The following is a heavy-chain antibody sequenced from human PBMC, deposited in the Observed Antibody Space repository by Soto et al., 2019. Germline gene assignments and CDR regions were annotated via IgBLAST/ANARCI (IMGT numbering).Heavy chain of an antibody. CDR3: ARNTDHRLVRGWLDP. Sequence: QGQLHESGGGVVQPGRSVRLSCAASGLTFSTSAMHWVRQAPGKGLEWVAMISHDGSHEYYGDSVKGRFSVSRDNSHNILHLQMNSLRIEDTAVYFCARNTDHRLVRGWLDPWGQGTLVTVSS. CDR1: GLTFSTSA. V-gene: IGHV3-30-3*01. CDR2: ISHDGSHE. D-gene: IGHD3-10*01. J-gene: IGHJ5*02.